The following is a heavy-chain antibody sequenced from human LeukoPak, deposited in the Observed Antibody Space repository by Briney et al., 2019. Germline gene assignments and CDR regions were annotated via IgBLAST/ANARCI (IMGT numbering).Heavy chain of an antibody. D-gene: IGHD3-16*01. J-gene: IGHJ4*02. CDR2: IDNDGGST. CDR1: GFTFHSYW. V-gene: IGHV3-74*01. Sequence: GGSLRLSCAASGFTFHSYWMHWVRQAPGKGLVWVSRIDNDGGSTTYADSVKGRFTISRDNAKNTLYLQMNSVRAEDTAVYYCARSSFPYYFDYWGQGTLVTVSS. CDR3: ARSSFPYYFDY.